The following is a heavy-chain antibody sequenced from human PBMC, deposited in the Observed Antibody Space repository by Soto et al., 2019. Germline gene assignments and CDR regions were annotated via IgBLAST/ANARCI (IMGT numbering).Heavy chain of an antibody. D-gene: IGHD3-10*01. CDR2: ISGSGGST. J-gene: IGHJ6*02. Sequence: EVQLLESGGGLVQPGGSLRLSCAASGFTFSSYAMRWVRQAPGKGLEWVSAISGSGGSTYYADSVKGRFTISRDNSKNTLYLQMNSLRAEDTAVYYCAKDDTYYPIRNYGIDVWGQGTTVTVSS. CDR1: GFTFSSYA. CDR3: AKDDTYYPIRNYGIDV. V-gene: IGHV3-23*01.